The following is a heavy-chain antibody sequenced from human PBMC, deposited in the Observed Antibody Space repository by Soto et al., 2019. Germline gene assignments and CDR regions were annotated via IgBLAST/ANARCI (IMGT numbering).Heavy chain of an antibody. V-gene: IGHV3-21*01. Sequence: PGGSLRLSCEVSGFYFNNYGINWVRQAPGKGLEWVSSVSKSDYTYYSDSVKGRLTISRDNAKNSVSLQMNSLRAEDTAVYYCAREDSIIIPAVSDFWGQGTLVTVSS. CDR3: AREDSIIIPAVSDF. CDR2: VSKSDYT. J-gene: IGHJ4*02. CDR1: GFYFNNYG. D-gene: IGHD2-2*01.